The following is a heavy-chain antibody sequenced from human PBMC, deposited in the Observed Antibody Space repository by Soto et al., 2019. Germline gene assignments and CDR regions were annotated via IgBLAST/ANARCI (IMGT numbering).Heavy chain of an antibody. J-gene: IGHJ4*02. CDR1: GYTFTSYG. V-gene: IGHV1-18*01. Sequence: QVQLVQSGAEVKKPGASVKVSCKASGYTFTSYGISWVRQAPGQGLEWMGWISAYNGNTNYAQKLQGRVTMTTDTSTSKADMELRSLRSDDTAVDYCAGELEGLGGVDYWGQGTLVTVSS. CDR3: AGELEGLGGVDY. CDR2: ISAYNGNT. D-gene: IGHD1-1*01.